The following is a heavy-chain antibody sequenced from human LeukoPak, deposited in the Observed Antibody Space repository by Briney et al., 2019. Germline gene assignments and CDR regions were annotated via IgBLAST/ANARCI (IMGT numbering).Heavy chain of an antibody. CDR2: INPNSGGT. V-gene: IGHV1-2*02. Sequence: GASVKVSCKASGYTFTGYYMHWVRQAPGQGLEWMGWINPNSGGTNYAQKFQGRVTMTGDTSISTAYMELSRLRSDDTAVYYCARDLDIVATILDYWGQGTLVTVSS. CDR1: GYTFTGYY. J-gene: IGHJ4*02. CDR3: ARDLDIVATILDY. D-gene: IGHD5-12*01.